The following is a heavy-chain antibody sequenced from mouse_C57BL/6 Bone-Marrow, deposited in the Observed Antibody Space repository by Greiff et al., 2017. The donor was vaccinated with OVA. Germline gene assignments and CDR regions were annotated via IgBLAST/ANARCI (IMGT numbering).Heavy chain of an antibody. CDR2: INPSTGGT. V-gene: IGHV1-42*01. CDR3: ARLLLRSRWYFDV. J-gene: IGHJ1*03. D-gene: IGHD1-1*01. Sequence: VHVKQSGPELVKPGASVKISCKASGYSFTGYYMNWVKQSPETSLEWIGEINPSTGGTTYNQKFKAKATLTVDKSSSTAYMQLKSLTSEDSAVYYCARLLLRSRWYFDVWGTGTTVTVSS. CDR1: GYSFTGYY.